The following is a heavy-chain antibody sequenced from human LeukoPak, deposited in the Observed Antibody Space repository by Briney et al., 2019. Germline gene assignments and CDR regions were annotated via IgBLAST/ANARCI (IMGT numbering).Heavy chain of an antibody. V-gene: IGHV3-30*18. Sequence: GGSLRLSCAASGFTFSSYGMHWVRQAPGKGLEWVAVISYDGSNKYYADSVKGRFTISRDNSKNTLYLQMNSLRAEDTAVYYCAKEDYYYDSGGYSAFDYWGQGTLVTVSS. CDR1: GFTFSSYG. J-gene: IGHJ4*02. CDR2: ISYDGSNK. CDR3: AKEDYYYDSGGYSAFDY. D-gene: IGHD3-22*01.